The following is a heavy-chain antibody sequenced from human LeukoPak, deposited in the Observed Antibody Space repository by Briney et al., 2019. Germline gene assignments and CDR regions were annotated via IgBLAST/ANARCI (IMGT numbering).Heavy chain of an antibody. CDR2: ISSSSSYT. J-gene: IGHJ1*01. D-gene: IGHD3-22*01. Sequence: PGGSLRLSCAASGFTFSDYYMSWIRQAPGKGLEWVSYISSSSSYTNYADSVKGRFTISRDNAKNSLDLQMSSLRAEDTAVYYCAAYDSSGYSRKYFQHWGQGTLVTVSS. CDR3: AAYDSSGYSRKYFQH. V-gene: IGHV3-11*03. CDR1: GFTFSDYY.